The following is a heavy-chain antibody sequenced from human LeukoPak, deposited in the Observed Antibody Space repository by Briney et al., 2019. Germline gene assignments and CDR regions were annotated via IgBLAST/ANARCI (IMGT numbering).Heavy chain of an antibody. Sequence: GASVKVSCKASGYTFTDYYIHWVRQAPGQGLEWMGWINPNSGGTNYAQKLQGRVTMTTDTSTSTAYMELRSLRSDDTAVYYCARDRSRSRGTFDYWGQGTLVTVSS. CDR2: INPNSGGT. J-gene: IGHJ4*02. D-gene: IGHD3-16*01. CDR1: GYTFTDYY. V-gene: IGHV1-2*02. CDR3: ARDRSRSRGTFDY.